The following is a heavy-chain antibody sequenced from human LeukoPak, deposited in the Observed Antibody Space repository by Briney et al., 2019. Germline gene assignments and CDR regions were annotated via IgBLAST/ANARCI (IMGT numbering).Heavy chain of an antibody. Sequence: GGSLRLSCAASGFTFSTFAMSWVRQAPGKGLGWISYVSSGSSTINYAGSVKGRFTISRDNAKNSLFLQMDSLRAEDTAMYYCTRVRGSFEELDYWGQGTLVTVSP. J-gene: IGHJ4*02. CDR2: VSSGSSTI. CDR3: TRVRGSFEELDY. CDR1: GFTFSTFA. D-gene: IGHD1-26*01. V-gene: IGHV3-48*01.